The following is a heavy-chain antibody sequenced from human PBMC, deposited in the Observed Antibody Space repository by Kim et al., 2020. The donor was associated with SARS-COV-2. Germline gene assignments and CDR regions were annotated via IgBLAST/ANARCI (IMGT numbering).Heavy chain of an antibody. D-gene: IGHD3-3*01. Sequence: GGSLRLSCAASGFTFSSYAMHWVRQAPGKGLEWVAVISYDGSNKYYADSVKGRFTISRDNSKNTLYLQMNSLRAEDTAVYYCARAIYDFWSGLASPPGYWGQGTLVTVSS. V-gene: IGHV3-30-3*01. CDR3: ARAIYDFWSGLASPPGY. CDR2: ISYDGSNK. CDR1: GFTFSSYA. J-gene: IGHJ4*02.